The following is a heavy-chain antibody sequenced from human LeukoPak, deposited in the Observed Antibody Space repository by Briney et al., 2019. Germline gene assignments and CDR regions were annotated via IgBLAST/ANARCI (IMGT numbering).Heavy chain of an antibody. CDR3: ARAEGLRHFDY. CDR2: ISSSSSTI. CDR1: GFTFSSYS. D-gene: IGHD4/OR15-4a*01. J-gene: IGHJ4*02. Sequence: GGSLRLPCAASGFTFSSYSMNWVRQAPGKGLEWVSYISSSSSTIYYADSVKGRFTISRDNSKNTLYLQMNSLRAEDTAVYYCARAEGLRHFDYWGQGTLVTVSS. V-gene: IGHV3-48*01.